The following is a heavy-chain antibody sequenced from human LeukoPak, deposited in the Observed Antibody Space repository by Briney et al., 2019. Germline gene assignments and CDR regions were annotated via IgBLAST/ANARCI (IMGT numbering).Heavy chain of an antibody. J-gene: IGHJ4*02. CDR3: ARDFYGDYVGADY. CDR1: GGTFSSYA. Sequence: ASVKVSCKASGGTFSSYAISWVRQAPGQGLEWMGRIIPILGIANYAQKFQGRVTITADKSTSTAYMELSSLRSEDTAVYYCARDFYGDYVGADYWGQGTLVTVSS. V-gene: IGHV1-69*04. D-gene: IGHD4-17*01. CDR2: IIPILGIA.